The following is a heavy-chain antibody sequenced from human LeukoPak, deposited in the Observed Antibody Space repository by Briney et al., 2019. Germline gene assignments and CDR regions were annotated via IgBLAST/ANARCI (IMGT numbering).Heavy chain of an antibody. CDR2: IGGSDGRT. CDR3: ARSAAAGNYYGMDV. J-gene: IGHJ6*02. Sequence: GGSLRLSCAASGFTFSTYAMSWVRQAPGKGLEWVSLIGGSDGRTRYADSVKGRFTISRDNSKNTLYLEMNSLRAEDTAVYYCARSAAAGNYYGMDVWGQGTTVTVSS. V-gene: IGHV3-23*01. CDR1: GFTFSTYA. D-gene: IGHD6-13*01.